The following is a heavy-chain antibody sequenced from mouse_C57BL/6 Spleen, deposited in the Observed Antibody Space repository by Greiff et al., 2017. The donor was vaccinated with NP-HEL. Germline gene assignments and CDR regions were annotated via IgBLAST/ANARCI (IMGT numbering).Heavy chain of an antibody. J-gene: IGHJ2*01. V-gene: IGHV14-2*01. Sequence: VQLKQSGAELLKPGASVRLSCPPSAFTFKDYLIPWLRRRPNRALEWIGGIDPEYGKTNYAPNFQGKATITADTSSNTAYLQLSSLTSEDTAVYYCAREVTGTRYYFDYWGQGTTLTVSS. D-gene: IGHD4-1*01. CDR2: IDPEYGKT. CDR3: AREVTGTRYYFDY. CDR1: AFTFKDYL.